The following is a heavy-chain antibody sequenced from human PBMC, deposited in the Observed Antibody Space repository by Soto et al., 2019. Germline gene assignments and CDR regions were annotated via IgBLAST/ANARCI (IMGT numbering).Heavy chain of an antibody. V-gene: IGHV4-34*01. CDR2: INHSGST. Sequence: SETLSLTCAVYGGSFSGYYWSWIRQPPGKGLEWIGEINHSGSTNYNPSLKSRVTISVDTSKNQFSLKLSSVTAADTAVYYCARGRIYGMDVWGQGTTVTVSS. CDR1: GGSFSGYY. CDR3: ARGRIYGMDV. J-gene: IGHJ6*02.